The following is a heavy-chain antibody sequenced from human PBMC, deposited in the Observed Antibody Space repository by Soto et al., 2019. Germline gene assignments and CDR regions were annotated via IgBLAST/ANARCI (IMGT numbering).Heavy chain of an antibody. CDR3: AKDYSSSWYPATRPLDY. CDR1: GFTVSSNY. J-gene: IGHJ4*02. CDR2: IYSGGRT. D-gene: IGHD6-13*01. V-gene: IGHV3-53*01. Sequence: PGGSLRLSCAASGFTVSSNYMTWVRQAPGKGLEWVSVIYSGGRTYYADSVKGRFTISRDNSKNTLYLQMNSLRAEDTAVYYCAKDYSSSWYPATRPLDYWGQGTLVTVSS.